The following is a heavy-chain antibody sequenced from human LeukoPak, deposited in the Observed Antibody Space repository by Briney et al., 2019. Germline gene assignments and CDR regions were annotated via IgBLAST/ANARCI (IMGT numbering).Heavy chain of an antibody. CDR1: GFRLSSLE. CDR3: VRDNGQESNGDNWFDP. Sequence: GGALRLGCEASGFRLSSLEVGWGRQGPGRGLGWVSYIRCSGSTMYYADSVRGRFTIHRDNAANSLYLQMHYLRAEDTAVYYCVRDNGQESNGDNWFDPWGQGTLVTVSS. J-gene: IGHJ5*02. CDR2: IRCSGSTM. V-gene: IGHV3-48*03.